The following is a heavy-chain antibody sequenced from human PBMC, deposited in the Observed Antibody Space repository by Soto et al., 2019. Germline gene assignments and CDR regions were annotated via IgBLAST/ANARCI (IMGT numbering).Heavy chain of an antibody. Sequence: VKVSCKASGGTFSSYTISWVRQAPGQGLEWMGRIIPILGIANYAQKFQGRVTITADKSTSTAYMELSSLRSEDTAVYYCARDGYGDYGDYPRDYWGQGTLVTVSS. CDR1: GGTFSSYT. CDR3: ARDGYGDYGDYPRDY. J-gene: IGHJ4*02. V-gene: IGHV1-69*10. CDR2: IIPILGIA. D-gene: IGHD4-17*01.